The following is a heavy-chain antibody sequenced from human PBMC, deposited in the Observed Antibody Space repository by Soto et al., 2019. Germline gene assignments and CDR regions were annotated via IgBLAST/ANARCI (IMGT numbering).Heavy chain of an antibody. J-gene: IGHJ6*02. CDR2: IKSKTDGGTT. CDR1: GFTFSNAW. CDR3: TTSIAARLYYYGMDV. D-gene: IGHD6-6*01. V-gene: IGHV3-15*01. Sequence: EVQLVESGGGLVKPGGSLRLSCAASGFTFSNAWMSWVRQAPGKGLEWVGRIKSKTDGGTTDYAAPVKDRFTISRDDSKNTLYLQMNSLKTEDTAVYYCTTSIAARLYYYGMDVWGQGTTVTVSS.